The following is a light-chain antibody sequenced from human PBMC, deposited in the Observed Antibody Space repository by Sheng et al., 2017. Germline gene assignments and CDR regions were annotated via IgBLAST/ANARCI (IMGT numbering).Light chain of an antibody. CDR1: SLRNYY. J-gene: IGLJ1*01. CDR3: QSRDSSGDHYV. CDR2: VKN. Sequence: SSELTQDPAVSVALGQTVRITCQGDSLRNYYASWYQXKAGQAPVLVIYVKNNRPSGIPDRFSGSGSGNTASLTITGAQAEDEADYYCQSRDSSGDHYVFGTGTKVTVL. V-gene: IGLV3-19*01.